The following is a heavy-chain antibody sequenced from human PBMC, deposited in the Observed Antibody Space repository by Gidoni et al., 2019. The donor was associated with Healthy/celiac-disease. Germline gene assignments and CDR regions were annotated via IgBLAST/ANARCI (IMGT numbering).Heavy chain of an antibody. V-gene: IGHV4-59*08. CDR1: GGSISSYY. J-gene: IGHJ6*02. CDR3: ARQGRGALQMTLWYYYGMDV. Sequence: QVQLQESGPGLVKPSETLSLTCTVSGGSISSYYWSWIRQPPGKGLEWIGYIYYSGSTNYNPSLKSRVTISVDTSKNQFSLKLSSVTAADTAVYYCARQGRGALQMTLWYYYGMDVWGQGTTVTVSS. D-gene: IGHD1-26*01. CDR2: IYYSGST.